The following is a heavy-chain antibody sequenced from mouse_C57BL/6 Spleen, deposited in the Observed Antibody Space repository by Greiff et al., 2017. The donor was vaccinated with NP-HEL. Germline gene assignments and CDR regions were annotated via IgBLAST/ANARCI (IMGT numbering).Heavy chain of an antibody. J-gene: IGHJ4*01. D-gene: IGHD2-1*01. CDR2: LSSGSSTI. CDR1: GFTFSDYG. Sequence: EVKLMESGGGLVKPGGSLKLSCAASGFTFSDYGMHWVRQAPEKGLEWVAYLSSGSSTIYYAATVKGRFTISRDNAKNTLFLQMTSLRSEDTAMYYCARDGNYFYYYAMDYWGQGTSVTVSS. V-gene: IGHV5-17*01. CDR3: ARDGNYFYYYAMDY.